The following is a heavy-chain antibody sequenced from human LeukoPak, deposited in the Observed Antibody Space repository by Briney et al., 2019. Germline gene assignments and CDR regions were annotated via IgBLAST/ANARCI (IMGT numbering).Heavy chain of an antibody. V-gene: IGHV3-23*01. CDR2: ISNNGGRT. CDR3: ARDEDTSALSEY. D-gene: IGHD2/OR15-2a*01. CDR1: GFSFSSNT. Sequence: PGGSLRLSCAASGFSFSSNTMSWVRQAPGRGLEWVSAISNNGGRTDYADSVKGRSTISRDNSKSTLYLHMDSLRAEDTAVYYCARDEDTSALSEYWGQGTLVTVSS. J-gene: IGHJ4*02.